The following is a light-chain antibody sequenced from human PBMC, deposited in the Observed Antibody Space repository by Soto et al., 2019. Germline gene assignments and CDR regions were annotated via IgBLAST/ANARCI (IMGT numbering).Light chain of an antibody. J-gene: IGLJ1*01. V-gene: IGLV2-14*03. CDR2: DVS. Sequence: QSVLTQPASVSGSPGQSITISCTGTSSDIGDYNYVSWYQQHPGKAPKLMIYDVSNRPSGVSPRFSGSKSGNTASLTISGLQAEDEADYYCGSYTSSSTPYVFGTGTKLTVL. CDR1: SSDIGDYNY. CDR3: GSYTSSSTPYV.